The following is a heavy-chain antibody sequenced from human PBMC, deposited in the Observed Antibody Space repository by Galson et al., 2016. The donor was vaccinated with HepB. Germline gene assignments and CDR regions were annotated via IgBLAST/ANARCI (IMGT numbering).Heavy chain of an antibody. CDR2: SGVGP. D-gene: IGHD5-18*01. Sequence: SLRLSCAASVLTFSSLGMSWVRQAPGKGLEWVSASGVGPYYADSVKGRFTISRDSSKNTLYLQMNSLRVDDTAVYYCATYRGYDKGYGAFFDSWGQGTLVTVSS. CDR3: ATYRGYDKGYGAFFDS. J-gene: IGHJ4*02. V-gene: IGHV3-23*01. CDR1: VLTFSSLG.